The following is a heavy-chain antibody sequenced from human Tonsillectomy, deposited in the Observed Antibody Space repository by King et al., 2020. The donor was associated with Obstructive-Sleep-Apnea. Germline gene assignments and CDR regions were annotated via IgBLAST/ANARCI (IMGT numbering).Heavy chain of an antibody. CDR2: ISYDGSNK. V-gene: IGHV3-30-3*01. Sequence: VQLVESGGGVVQPGRSLRLSCAASGFTFSKYAMHWVRQAPGKGLEWVAIISYDGSNKYKAVSVTGRFTISRDASKNTLYLQMNSLRAEDTAVYYCARDHGYSYGYIDYYFDYWGQGTLVTVSS. D-gene: IGHD5-18*01. CDR1: GFTFSKYA. J-gene: IGHJ4*02. CDR3: ARDHGYSYGYIDYYFDY.